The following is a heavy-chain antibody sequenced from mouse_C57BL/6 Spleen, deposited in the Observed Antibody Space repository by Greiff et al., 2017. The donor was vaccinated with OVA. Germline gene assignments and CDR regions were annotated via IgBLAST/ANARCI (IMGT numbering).Heavy chain of an antibody. Sequence: EVKLVESGGGLVKPGGSLKLSCAASGFTFSSYAMSWVRQTPEKRLEWVATISDGGSYTDYPDNVKGRFTISSDNAKNNLYLQMRHLKSEDTAMYYCAREGYYGSSPAWFAYWGQGTLVTVSA. D-gene: IGHD1-1*01. CDR1: GFTFSSYA. V-gene: IGHV5-4*03. CDR2: ISDGGSYT. CDR3: AREGYYGSSPAWFAY. J-gene: IGHJ3*01.